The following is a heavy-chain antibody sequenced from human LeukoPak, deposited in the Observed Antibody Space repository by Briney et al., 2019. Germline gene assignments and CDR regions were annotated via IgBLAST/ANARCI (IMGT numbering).Heavy chain of an antibody. CDR2: ISYDGSNK. J-gene: IGHJ4*02. V-gene: IGHV3-30*04. CDR3: ARSLTDQIAARRNY. CDR1: GFTFSSYA. Sequence: GGSLRLSCAASGFTFSSYAMHWVRQAPGKGLEWVAVISYDGSNKYYADSVKGRFTISRDNSKNTLYLQMNSLRAEDTAVYYCARSLTDQIAARRNYRGQGTLVTVSS. D-gene: IGHD6-6*01.